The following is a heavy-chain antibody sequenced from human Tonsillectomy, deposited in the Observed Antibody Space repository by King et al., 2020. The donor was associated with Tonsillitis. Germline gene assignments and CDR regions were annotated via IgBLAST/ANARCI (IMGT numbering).Heavy chain of an antibody. J-gene: IGHJ3*02. V-gene: IGHV3-11*06. D-gene: IGHD6-19*01. Sequence: VQLVQSGGGLVKPGGSLRLSCAASGFSFSDYYMTWIRQAPGRGLEWVSYISSSSSYTNYADSVKGRFTISRDNAKNSLYLQMNGLGDEDTAVYYCARRTVEDAFDIWGQGTMVTVSS. CDR3: ARRTVEDAFDI. CDR1: GFSFSDYY. CDR2: ISSSSSYT.